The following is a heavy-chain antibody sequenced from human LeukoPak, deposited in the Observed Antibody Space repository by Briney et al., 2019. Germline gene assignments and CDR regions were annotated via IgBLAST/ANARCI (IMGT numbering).Heavy chain of an antibody. CDR1: GGFISSYY. Sequence: PSETLSLTCTVSGGFISSYYWSWIRQPAGQGLEWIGRIYTSGSTNYNLSLKSRVTMYIDTSKNQFSLKLSSVTAADTAMYYCAKSNGYGLIDYWGQGTLVTVSS. D-gene: IGHD5-12*01. CDR2: IYTSGST. CDR3: AKSNGYGLIDY. J-gene: IGHJ4*02. V-gene: IGHV4-4*07.